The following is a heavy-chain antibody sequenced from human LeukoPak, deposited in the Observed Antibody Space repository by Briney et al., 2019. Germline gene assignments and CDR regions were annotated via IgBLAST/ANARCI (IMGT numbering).Heavy chain of an antibody. Sequence: VRALRLSCAATGFNFSSYAMHWVRQAPGKGLEWVAVISYDGSNKHYADSVKGRFTISRDNSKNTLNLQMNSLRVEDTAVYYCVRVRDVLRFLEWLGFDYWGQGTLVTVSS. CDR3: VRVRDVLRFLEWLGFDY. J-gene: IGHJ4*02. D-gene: IGHD3-3*01. CDR1: GFNFSSYA. CDR2: ISYDGSNK. V-gene: IGHV3-30*04.